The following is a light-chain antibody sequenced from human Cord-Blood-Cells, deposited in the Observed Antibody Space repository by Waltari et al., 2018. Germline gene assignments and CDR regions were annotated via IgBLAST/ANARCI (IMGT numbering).Light chain of an antibody. V-gene: IGLV2-14*03. J-gene: IGLJ3*02. CDR3: SSYTSSSTLV. CDR1: SSDVGGYNY. CDR2: DVI. Sequence: QSALTQPASVSGSPGQSITISCTGTSSDVGGYNYVSWYQQHPGKAPKLMIYDVINRPSGVSNLFSGSKSGNTASLTISGLQAEDEADYYCSSYTSSSTLVFGGGTKLTVL.